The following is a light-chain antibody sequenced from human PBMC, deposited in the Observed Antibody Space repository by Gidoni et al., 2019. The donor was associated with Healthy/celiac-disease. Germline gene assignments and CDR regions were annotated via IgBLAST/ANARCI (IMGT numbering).Light chain of an antibody. J-gene: IGLJ3*02. CDR2: EVS. CDR3: SSYTSSSTLGV. V-gene: IGLV2-14*01. Sequence: QSALTQPASVSGSPGQSITISCTGTSSDVGGYNYVSWYQQHPGKAPKLMIYEVSNRPSGVSNRFSGSKSGNTASLTISGLKAEDEDDYYCSSYTSSSTLGVFGGGTKLTVL. CDR1: SSDVGGYNY.